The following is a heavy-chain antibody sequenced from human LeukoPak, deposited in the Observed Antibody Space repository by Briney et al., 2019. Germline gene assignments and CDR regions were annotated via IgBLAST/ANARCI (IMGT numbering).Heavy chain of an antibody. CDR1: GFTFSSYW. Sequence: GGSLRLSCAASGFTFSSYWMHWVRQAPGKGRVWVSRKSDGSNTNYADSVKGRFTISRDNAKNTLYLQMNSLRAEDTAVYYCAKDAYLIAVAGNYFDYWGQGTLVTVSS. J-gene: IGHJ4*02. CDR2: KSDGSNT. V-gene: IGHV3-74*01. D-gene: IGHD6-19*01. CDR3: AKDAYLIAVAGNYFDY.